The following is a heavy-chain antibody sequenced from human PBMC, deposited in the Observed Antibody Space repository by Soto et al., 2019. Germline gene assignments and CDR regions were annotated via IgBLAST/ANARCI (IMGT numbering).Heavy chain of an antibody. CDR1: GYTFSTYW. V-gene: IGHV5-51*01. CDR2: IYPGDSDT. CDR3: ARIPMVRGVPYYYYYGMDV. J-gene: IGHJ6*02. Sequence: GESLKISCKASGYTFSTYWIGWVRQTPGEGLEWMGIIYPGDSDTLYSPSFQGQVIISADTSISTAYLQWSSLKASDTAMYYCARIPMVRGVPYYYYYGMDVWGQGTTVTVSS. D-gene: IGHD3-10*01.